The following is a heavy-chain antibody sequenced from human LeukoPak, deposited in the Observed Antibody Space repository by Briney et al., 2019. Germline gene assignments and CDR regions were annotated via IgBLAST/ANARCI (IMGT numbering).Heavy chain of an antibody. Sequence: QSGGSLRLSCAASGFTFSSYWMHWVRQAPGKGLVWVSRINGDGSSTTYADSVKGRFTISRDNAKNTLYFRMNGLRPGDTAVYYCARDLVVTSAYWDQGTLVTVSS. CDR3: ARDLVVTSAY. J-gene: IGHJ4*02. D-gene: IGHD3-22*01. V-gene: IGHV3-74*01. CDR1: GFTFSSYW. CDR2: INGDGSST.